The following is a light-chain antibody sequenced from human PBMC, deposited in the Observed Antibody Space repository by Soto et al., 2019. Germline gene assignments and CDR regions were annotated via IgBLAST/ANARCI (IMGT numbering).Light chain of an antibody. CDR2: STN. J-gene: IGLJ3*02. Sequence: QAVVTQEPSFSVSPGGTATLTCGLSSGSVSTASYSSWYQQTPGQAPRTLIHSTNTRSSGVPDRFSGSILGNKAALTITGAQADDESDYYCVLYVGSGTWVFGGGTKLTV. CDR1: SGSVSTASY. V-gene: IGLV8-61*01. CDR3: VLYVGSGTWV.